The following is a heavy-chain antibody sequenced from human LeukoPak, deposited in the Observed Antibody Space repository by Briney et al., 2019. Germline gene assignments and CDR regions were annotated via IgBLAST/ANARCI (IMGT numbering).Heavy chain of an antibody. V-gene: IGHV5-51*01. J-gene: IGHJ6*02. CDR3: ARSSSWSRDYYYGMDV. D-gene: IGHD6-13*01. CDR2: IYPGDSDT. Sequence: GESLKISCKGSGYSFTSYWIGWVRQMPGKGLEWTGIIYPGDSDTRYSPSFQGQVTISADKSISTAYLQWSSLKASDTAMYYCARSSSWSRDYYYGMDVWGQGTTVTVSS. CDR1: GYSFTSYW.